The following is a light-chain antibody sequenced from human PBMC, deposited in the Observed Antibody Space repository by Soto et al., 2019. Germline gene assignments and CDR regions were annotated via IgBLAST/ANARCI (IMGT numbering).Light chain of an antibody. CDR2: GAS. J-gene: IGKJ2*01. CDR1: QSITNNY. Sequence: EIVLTQSPDTLSLSPGERATFSCRATQSITNNYVAWYQQKPGQAPRLLIYGASRRATGIPDRISGSGSGTDFTFSITGLEHEEFAVYSSHQYLDSPNTFGQGTKLEIK. V-gene: IGKV3-20*01. CDR3: HQYLDSPNT.